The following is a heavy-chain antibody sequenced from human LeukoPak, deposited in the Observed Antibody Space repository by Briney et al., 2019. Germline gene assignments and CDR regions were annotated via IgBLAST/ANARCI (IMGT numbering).Heavy chain of an antibody. D-gene: IGHD3-22*01. CDR2: IYYSGST. V-gene: IGHV4-39*07. Sequence: SETLSLTCTVSGGSVSSSSYYWGWIRQPPGKGLEWIGSIYYSGSTYYNPSLKSRVTISVDTSKNQFSLKLSSVTAADTAVYYCARVRRYDRAGEYYFDYWGQGTLVTVSS. CDR1: GGSVSSSSYY. J-gene: IGHJ4*02. CDR3: ARVRRYDRAGEYYFDY.